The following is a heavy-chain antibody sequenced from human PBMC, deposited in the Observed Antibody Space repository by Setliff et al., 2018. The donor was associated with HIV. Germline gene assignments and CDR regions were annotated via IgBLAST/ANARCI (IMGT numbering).Heavy chain of an antibody. D-gene: IGHD5-12*01. Sequence: SETLSLTCTVSGGSISSSSYYWGWIRQPPGKGLEWIGSLYYSGTTYYNPSLKSRLTISVDTSKNQFSLKLSSVTAADTAVYYCATLTMATIYRYFDYWGQGTLVTVSS. V-gene: IGHV4-39*01. CDR1: GGSISSSSYY. CDR3: ATLTMATIYRYFDY. J-gene: IGHJ4*02. CDR2: LYYSGTT.